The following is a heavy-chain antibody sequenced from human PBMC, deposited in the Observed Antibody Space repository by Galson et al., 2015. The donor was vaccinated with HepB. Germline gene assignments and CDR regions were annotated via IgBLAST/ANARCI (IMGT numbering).Heavy chain of an antibody. D-gene: IGHD3-9*01. CDR1: GFTFSSYE. J-gene: IGHJ4*02. CDR2: ISSSGSTI. Sequence: SLRLSCAASGFTFSSYEMNWVRRAPGKGLEWVSYISSSGSTIYYADSVKGRFTISRDNAKNSLYLQMNSLRAEDTAVYYCARGPNYFDWLYFDYWGQGTLVTVSS. CDR3: ARGPNYFDWLYFDY. V-gene: IGHV3-48*03.